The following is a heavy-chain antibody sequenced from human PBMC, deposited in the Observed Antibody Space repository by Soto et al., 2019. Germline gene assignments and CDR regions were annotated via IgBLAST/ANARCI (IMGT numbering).Heavy chain of an antibody. CDR2: IWYDGSNK. CDR1: GFTFSSYG. J-gene: IGHJ4*02. D-gene: IGHD1-26*01. Sequence: QVQLVESGGGVVQPGRSLRLSCAASGFTFSSYGMHWVRQAPGKGLEWVAVIWYDGSNKYYADSVKGRFTISRDNSKNTRYLQMNSLRAEDTAVYYCASAIIVEANGESDYWGQGTLVTVSS. V-gene: IGHV3-33*01. CDR3: ASAIIVEANGESDY.